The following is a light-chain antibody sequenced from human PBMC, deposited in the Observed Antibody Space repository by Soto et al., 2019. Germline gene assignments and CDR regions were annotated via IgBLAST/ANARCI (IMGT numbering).Light chain of an antibody. Sequence: DFVRTQTQHSLSVAPGQPAAISCKSSQSLLHITGETFLFWYLQKPGQSPQLLIYEVSTRVSGVPDRFSGSGSGTDFTLEISRVETDDVGIYYCMQSTQLPPTFGQGTRLEIK. V-gene: IGKV2D-29*02. J-gene: IGKJ5*01. CDR1: QSLLHITGETF. CDR3: MQSTQLPPT. CDR2: EVS.